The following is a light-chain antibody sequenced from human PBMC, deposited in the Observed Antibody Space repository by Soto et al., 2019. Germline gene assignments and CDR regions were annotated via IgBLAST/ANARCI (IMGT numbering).Light chain of an antibody. Sequence: QSALTQPPAASGSPGQSVTISCTGTSSDVGGYNYVSWYQQHPGKAPKLMIYEVSRRPSGVPDRFSGSKSGNTASLTVSGLLAEDEADYNCSSHAGSTNYMVFGGGTKVTVL. CDR2: EVS. CDR1: SSDVGGYNY. V-gene: IGLV2-8*01. CDR3: SSHAGSTNYMV. J-gene: IGLJ3*02.